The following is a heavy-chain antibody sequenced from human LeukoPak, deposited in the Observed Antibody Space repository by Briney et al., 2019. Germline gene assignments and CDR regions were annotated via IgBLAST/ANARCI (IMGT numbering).Heavy chain of an antibody. CDR1: GYTFTSYY. CDR3: ARVAAEVVGVPGAIGFGWLRRDYYYMDV. CDR2: INHSGGST. Sequence: ASVKVSCKASGYTFTSYYMHWVRQAPGQGLEWMGIINHSGGSTSYAQKFQGRVTMTRDMSTSTVYMELSSLRSEDTAVYYCARVAAEVVGVPGAIGFGWLRRDYYYMDVWGKGTTVIVSS. D-gene: IGHD2-2*02. V-gene: IGHV1-46*01. J-gene: IGHJ6*03.